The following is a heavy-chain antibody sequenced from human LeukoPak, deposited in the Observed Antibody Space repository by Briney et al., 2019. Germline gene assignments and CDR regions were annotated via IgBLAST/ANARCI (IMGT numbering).Heavy chain of an antibody. V-gene: IGHV3-30*03. J-gene: IGHJ4*02. CDR1: GFTFSSYG. CDR2: ISYDGSNK. D-gene: IGHD1-26*01. Sequence: GGSLRLSCAASGFTFSSYGMHWVRQAPGKGLEWVAVISYDGSNKYYADSVKGRFTISKDNSKNTLYLQMNSLRAEDTAVYYCARDLRGSYKPFDYWGQGTLVTVSS. CDR3: ARDLRGSYKPFDY.